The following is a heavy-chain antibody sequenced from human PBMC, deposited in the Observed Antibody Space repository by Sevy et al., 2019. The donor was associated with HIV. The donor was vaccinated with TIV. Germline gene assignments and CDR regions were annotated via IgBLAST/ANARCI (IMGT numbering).Heavy chain of an antibody. V-gene: IGHV4-38-2*02. Sequence: SETLSLTCAVSGYSITSGYYWGWIRQPPGKGLEWIGSIYHSGNTYYNSSLKSRVTISVDTSKNQFSLKLTSVTAADTAVYYCARDVGDTYFYYGMDVWGQGITVTVSS. CDR2: IYHSGNT. CDR1: GYSITSGYY. J-gene: IGHJ6*02. CDR3: ARDVGDTYFYYGMDV.